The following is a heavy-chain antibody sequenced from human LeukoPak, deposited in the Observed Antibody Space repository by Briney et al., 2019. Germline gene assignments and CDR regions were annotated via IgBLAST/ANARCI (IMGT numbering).Heavy chain of an antibody. CDR3: ARSSSWARYYFDY. CDR1: GYTFTNYA. CDR2: INAANGNT. Sequence: ASVKVSCKASGYTFTNYAMHWVRQAPGQRLEWMGWINAANGNTKYSQDFQGRVTITRDTSASTAYMELSSLRSEDMAVYYCARSSSWARYYFDYWGQGTLVTVSS. V-gene: IGHV1-3*03. D-gene: IGHD6-6*01. J-gene: IGHJ4*02.